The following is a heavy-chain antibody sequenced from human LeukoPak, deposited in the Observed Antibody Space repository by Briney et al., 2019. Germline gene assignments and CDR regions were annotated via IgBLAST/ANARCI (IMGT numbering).Heavy chain of an antibody. D-gene: IGHD6-13*01. V-gene: IGHV7-4-1*02. CDR2: INTNTGNP. J-gene: IGHJ4*02. CDR1: GYTFTSYA. Sequence: GASVKVSCKASGYTFTSYAMNWVRQAPGQGLEWMGWINTNTGNPTYAQGFTGRFVFSLDTSVSTAYLQISSLKAEDIAVYYCASSPSIAAAGTFYYWGQGTLVTVSS. CDR3: ASSPSIAAAGTFYY.